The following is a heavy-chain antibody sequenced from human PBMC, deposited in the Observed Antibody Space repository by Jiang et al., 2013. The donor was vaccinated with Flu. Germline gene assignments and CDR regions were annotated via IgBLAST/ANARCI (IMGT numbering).Heavy chain of an antibody. Sequence: QTLSLTCAISGDSVSSASAAWNWIRQSPSRGLEWLGRTYYRSKWYNHYAISVRSRITISPDTSKNRVSLQLRSVTPEDTAVYYCARGPGVVDPWGQGTLVTVSS. J-gene: IGHJ5*02. CDR1: GDSVSSASAA. V-gene: IGHV6-1*01. CDR2: TYYRSKWYN. CDR3: ARGPGVVDP.